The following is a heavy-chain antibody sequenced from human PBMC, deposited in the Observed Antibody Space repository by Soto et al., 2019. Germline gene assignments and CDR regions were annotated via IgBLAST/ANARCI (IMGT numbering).Heavy chain of an antibody. D-gene: IGHD5-18*01. J-gene: IGHJ4*02. CDR1: GDSIGSSTNY. Sequence: PSETLSLTCSVSGDSIGSSTNYWGWIRQPPGKGLEWIGTIYHSGNTYYNPTLKSRVAISVDMSKNQFSLRLNSVTDADTAVYYCARHEWLQLWLVTEYWGQGALVTVSS. CDR3: ARHEWLQLWLVTEY. V-gene: IGHV4-39*01. CDR2: IYHSGNT.